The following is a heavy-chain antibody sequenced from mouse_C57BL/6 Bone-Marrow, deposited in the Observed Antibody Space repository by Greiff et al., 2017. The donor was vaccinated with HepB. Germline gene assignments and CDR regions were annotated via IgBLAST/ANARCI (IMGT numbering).Heavy chain of an antibody. D-gene: IGHD1-1*01. V-gene: IGHV6-3*01. CDR2: IRLKSDNYAT. J-gene: IGHJ4*01. Sequence: EVKVEESGGGLVQPGGSMKLSCVASGFTFSNYWMNWVRQSPEKGLEWVAQIRLKSDNYATHYAESVKGRFTISRDDSKSSVYLQMNNLRAEDTGIYYCTGRVLRLYYAMDYWGQGTSVTVSS. CDR1: GFTFSNYW. CDR3: TGRVLRLYYAMDY.